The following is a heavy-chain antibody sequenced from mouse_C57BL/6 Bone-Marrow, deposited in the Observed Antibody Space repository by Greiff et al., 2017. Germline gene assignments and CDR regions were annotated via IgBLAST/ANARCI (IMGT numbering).Heavy chain of an antibody. V-gene: IGHV5-12*01. CDR1: GFTFSDYY. J-gene: IGHJ4*01. Sequence: EVKLQESGGGLVQPGGSLKLSCAASGFTFSDYYMYWVRQTPEKRLEWVAYISNGGGSTYYPDTVKGRFTISRDNAKNTLYLQMSRLKSEDTAMYYCARESSGYDYAMDYWGQGTSVTVSS. CDR2: ISNGGGST. CDR3: ARESSGYDYAMDY. D-gene: IGHD3-2*02.